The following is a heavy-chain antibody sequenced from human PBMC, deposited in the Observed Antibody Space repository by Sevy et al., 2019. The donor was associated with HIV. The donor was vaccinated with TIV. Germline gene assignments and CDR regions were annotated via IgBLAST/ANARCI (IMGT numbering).Heavy chain of an antibody. CDR1: GGSMNNYF. V-gene: IGHV4-59*01. J-gene: IGHJ4*02. CDR2: VYYSGST. CDR3: ARESIGAIGDFDY. Sequence: SETLSITCTVSGGSMNNYFWSWIRQPPGKGLEWIGYVYYSGSTNHNPSLKSRVTMSVDTSKKQFSLKMRSVTAADTAVYYCARESIGAIGDFDYWGQGTLVTVSS. D-gene: IGHD6-13*01.